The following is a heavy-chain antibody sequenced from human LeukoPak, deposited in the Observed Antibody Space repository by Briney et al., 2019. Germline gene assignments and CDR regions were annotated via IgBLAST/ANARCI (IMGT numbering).Heavy chain of an antibody. CDR1: GGTFSSYA. CDR2: IIPIFGTA. J-gene: IGHJ5*02. V-gene: IGHV1-69*05. Sequence: ASVKVSCKASGGTFSSYAISWVRQAPGQGLEWMGGIIPIFGTANYAQKFQGRVTITTDESTSTAYMELSSLSSEDTAVYYCARVLLDYGGNSGWFDPWGQGTLVTVSS. CDR3: ARVLLDYGGNSGWFDP. D-gene: IGHD4-23*01.